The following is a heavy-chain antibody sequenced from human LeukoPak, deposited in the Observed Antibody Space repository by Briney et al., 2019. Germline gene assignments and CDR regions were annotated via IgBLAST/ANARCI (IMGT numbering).Heavy chain of an antibody. D-gene: IGHD2-2*01. Sequence: GGSLRLSCAASGFTFSSYAMSWVRQAPGKGLEWVSAISGSGGSTYDADSVKGRFTISRDNSKNTLYLQMNSLRAEDTAVYYCAKRISTSWNYYYMDVWGKGTTVTVSS. J-gene: IGHJ6*03. CDR1: GFTFSSYA. CDR2: ISGSGGST. V-gene: IGHV3-23*01. CDR3: AKRISTSWNYYYMDV.